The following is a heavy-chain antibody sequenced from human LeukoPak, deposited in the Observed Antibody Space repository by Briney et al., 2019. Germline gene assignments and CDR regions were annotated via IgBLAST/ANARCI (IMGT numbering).Heavy chain of an antibody. CDR3: AREPKSHRWLPHKGNAFDI. D-gene: IGHD5-24*01. V-gene: IGHV4-61*02. CDR2: IYTRRST. Sequence: SQTLSLTCTVSGGSISSGSYYSSWIRQPAGKGLEWFGRIYTRRSTNYNPSLKTRVTISVDTSKNQFSLKLSSVTAADTAVYYCAREPKSHRWLPHKGNAFDIWGQGTMVTVSS. CDR1: GGSISSGSYY. J-gene: IGHJ3*02.